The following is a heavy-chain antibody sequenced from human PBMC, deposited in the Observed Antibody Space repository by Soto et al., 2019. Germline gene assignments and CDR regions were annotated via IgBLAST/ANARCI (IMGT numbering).Heavy chain of an antibody. V-gene: IGHV3-9*01. CDR1: GFTFDDYA. D-gene: IGHD4-17*01. CDR3: AKGLSYDYGDYFAY. J-gene: IGHJ4*02. CDR2: ISWNSGSI. Sequence: EVQLVESGGGLVQPGRSLRLSCAASGFTFDDYAMHWVRQAPGKGLEWVSGISWNSGSIGYADSVKGRFTISRDNAKNSLYLQMNILRAEDTALYYCAKGLSYDYGDYFAYWGQGTLVTVSS.